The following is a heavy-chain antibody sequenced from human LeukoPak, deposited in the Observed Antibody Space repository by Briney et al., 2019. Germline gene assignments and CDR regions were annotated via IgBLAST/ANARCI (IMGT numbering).Heavy chain of an antibody. D-gene: IGHD2-15*01. CDR1: GGSFSDYY. CDR2: INPSGGT. CDR3: ARVSQYCTGGSCYSHDAFDI. V-gene: IGHV4-34*01. Sequence: SETLSLTCAVYGGSFSDYYWSWIRQPPGKGLEWVGEINPSGGTNYNPSLKSRVTISVDTSKNQYSLKLNSVTAADTAVYYCARVSQYCTGGSCYSHDAFDIWGQGTMVTVSS. J-gene: IGHJ3*02.